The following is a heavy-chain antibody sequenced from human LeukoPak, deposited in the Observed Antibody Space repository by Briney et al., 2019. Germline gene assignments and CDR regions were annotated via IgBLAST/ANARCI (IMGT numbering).Heavy chain of an antibody. V-gene: IGHV4-59*01. CDR3: ARGGEANWYFDL. CDR2: ISYTGNT. J-gene: IGHJ2*01. Sequence: SETLSLTCAVSGGSITYYYWSCIRQPPGRGLEWIGYISYTGNTNYNPSLKSRVTISVDTSKNLFSLNLRSVTAADTAVYYCARGGEANWYFDLWGRGTLVTVSS. CDR1: GGSITYYY.